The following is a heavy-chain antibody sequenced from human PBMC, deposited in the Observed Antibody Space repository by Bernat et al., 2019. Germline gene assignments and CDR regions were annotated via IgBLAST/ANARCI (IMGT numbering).Heavy chain of an antibody. J-gene: IGHJ4*02. Sequence: EVQLVESGGGLVKPGGSLRLSCAASGFSFSNAWMSWVRQAPGKGLEWVGRIKRKNDGGTTDYAAPVKGRFTISSDDAKTTLYLQMNSLKTEDTAVYYCTTGYCSNGVCYTYFDHWGRGTLVTVSS. D-gene: IGHD2-8*01. CDR1: GFSFSNAW. V-gene: IGHV3-15*01. CDR2: IKRKNDGGTT. CDR3: TTGYCSNGVCYTYFDH.